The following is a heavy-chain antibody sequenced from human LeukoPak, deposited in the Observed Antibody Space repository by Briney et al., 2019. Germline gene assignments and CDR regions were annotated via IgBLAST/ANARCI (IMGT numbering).Heavy chain of an antibody. CDR1: GYTFTGYY. CDR2: IIPNSGGT. Sequence: ASVKVSCKASGYTFTGYYMHWVRQAPGQGLEWMGWIIPNSGGTNYAQKFQGRVTMTRDTSISTAYMELSRLRSDDTAVYYCARDKGYSYGNHFDYWGQGTPVTVSS. J-gene: IGHJ4*02. CDR3: ARDKGYSYGNHFDY. V-gene: IGHV1-2*02. D-gene: IGHD5-18*01.